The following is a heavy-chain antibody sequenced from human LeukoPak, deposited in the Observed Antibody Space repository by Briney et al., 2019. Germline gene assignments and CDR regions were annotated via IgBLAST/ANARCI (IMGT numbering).Heavy chain of an antibody. D-gene: IGHD2-2*01. Sequence: PGRSLRLSCAASGFTFSTYSMHWVRQAPGKGLEWVALISYDGSNKYYADSVKGRFTIYRDNSKNTLYLQMNSLRAEDTAMYYCARDQMRPYQYYMDVWGKGTTVTVSS. J-gene: IGHJ6*03. CDR3: ARDQMRPYQYYMDV. V-gene: IGHV3-30*03. CDR1: GFTFSTYS. CDR2: ISYDGSNK.